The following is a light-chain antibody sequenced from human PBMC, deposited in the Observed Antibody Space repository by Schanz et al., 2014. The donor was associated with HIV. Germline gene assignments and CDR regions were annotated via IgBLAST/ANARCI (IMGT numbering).Light chain of an antibody. CDR2: DAS. V-gene: IGKV3D-20*01. J-gene: IGKJ5*01. Sequence: DIVLTQSPGTLSLSPGERATLSCGASDYVSGDYVAWYQQKPGLAPRLLIYDASTRATGIPPRFSGTGSGTEFTLPISSLQSEDFSLYYCQQYKIWPITFGRGTRLEIK. CDR3: QQYKIWPIT. CDR1: DYVSGDY.